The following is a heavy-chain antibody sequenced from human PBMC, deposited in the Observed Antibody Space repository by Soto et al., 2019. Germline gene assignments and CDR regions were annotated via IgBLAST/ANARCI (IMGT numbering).Heavy chain of an antibody. CDR3: ARDYCDYGVVFDI. Sequence: EVQLVQSGGDLVQPGGSLRLSCAASGLSVSGDYMTWVRQAPGKGLEWVSMTYSGGPTDYAASVKGRFTISVDKSKNTLYLQMHSLRVDDTAVYYCARDYCDYGVVFDIWGQGTMVTVSS. CDR2: TYSGGPT. D-gene: IGHD4-17*01. CDR1: GLSVSGDY. V-gene: IGHV3-53*01. J-gene: IGHJ3*02.